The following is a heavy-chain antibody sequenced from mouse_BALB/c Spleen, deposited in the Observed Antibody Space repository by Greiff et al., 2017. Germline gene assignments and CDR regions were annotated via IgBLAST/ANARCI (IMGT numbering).Heavy chain of an antibody. CDR2: INPSTGYT. V-gene: IGHV1-7*01. Sequence: QVQLKESGAELAKPGASVKMSCKASGYTFTSYWMHWVKQRPGQGLEWIGYINPSTGYTEYNQKFKDKATLTADKSSSTAYMQLSSLTSEDSAVYYCARNDPAIDYWGQGTSVTVSA. CDR3: ARNDPAIDY. CDR1: GYTFTSYW. J-gene: IGHJ4*01.